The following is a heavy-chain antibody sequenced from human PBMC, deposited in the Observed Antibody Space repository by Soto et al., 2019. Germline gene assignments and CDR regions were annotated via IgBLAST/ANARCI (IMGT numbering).Heavy chain of an antibody. D-gene: IGHD3-22*01. V-gene: IGHV1-24*01. CDR3: ATDSRLYYDSSGYPPPGFDY. Sequence: ASVKVSCKVSGYTLTELSMHWVRQAPGKGLEWMGGFDPEDGETIYAQKFQGRVTMTEDTSTDIAYMELSSLRSEDTAVYYCATDSRLYYDSSGYPPPGFDYWGQGTLVTVSS. J-gene: IGHJ4*02. CDR1: GYTLTELS. CDR2: FDPEDGET.